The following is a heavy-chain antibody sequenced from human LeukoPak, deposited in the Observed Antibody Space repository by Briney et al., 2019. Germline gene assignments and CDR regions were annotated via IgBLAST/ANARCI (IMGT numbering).Heavy chain of an antibody. CDR3: ARGYCSSTSCYSPVDY. V-gene: IGHV1-2*02. Sequence: ASVKVSCKASGYTFTGYYMHWVRQAPGQGLEWMGWINPNSGGTNYAQKFQGRVTMTRDTSVSTAYMELSRLRSDDTAVYYCARGYCSSTSCYSPVDYWGQGTPVTVSS. CDR2: INPNSGGT. D-gene: IGHD2-2*01. J-gene: IGHJ4*02. CDR1: GYTFTGYY.